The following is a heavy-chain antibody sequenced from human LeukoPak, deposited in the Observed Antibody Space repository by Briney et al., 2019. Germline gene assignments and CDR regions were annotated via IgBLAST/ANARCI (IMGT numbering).Heavy chain of an antibody. CDR1: GYTFTSYG. D-gene: IGHD2-21*01. CDR2: ISAYNGNT. Sequence: ASVKVSCKASGYTFTSYGISWVRQAPGQGLEWMGWISAYNGNTNYAQKLQGRVTMTTDTSTSTAYMELRSLRSDDTAVYYCARDDEAYCGGDCYSYYWGQGTLVTVSS. V-gene: IGHV1-18*01. CDR3: ARDDEAYCGGDCYSYY. J-gene: IGHJ4*02.